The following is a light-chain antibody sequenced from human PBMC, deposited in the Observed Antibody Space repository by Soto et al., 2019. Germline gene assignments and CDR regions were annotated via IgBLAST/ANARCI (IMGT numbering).Light chain of an antibody. CDR1: RSNIGSNT. CDR2: GNN. Sequence: QSVLTQPPSASGTPGQRVTISCSGSRSNIGSNTVNWYQQLPGTAPKLLSYGNNQRPSVVPARFSGSKSGTSASLAVSGLQSEDEADYYCAAWDDSLNGYVFGTGTKVTVL. V-gene: IGLV1-44*01. J-gene: IGLJ1*01. CDR3: AAWDDSLNGYV.